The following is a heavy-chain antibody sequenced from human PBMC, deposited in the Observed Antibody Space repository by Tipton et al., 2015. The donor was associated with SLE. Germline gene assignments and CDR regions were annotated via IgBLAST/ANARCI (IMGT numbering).Heavy chain of an antibody. D-gene: IGHD6-19*01. CDR1: GFTVSSNY. V-gene: IGHV4-59*04. J-gene: IGHJ4*02. CDR3: ARGSYTSVWH. CDR2: IYYSGTT. Sequence: LRLSCAASGFTVSSNYMSWVRQAPGKGLEWIGNIYYSGTTFYNPSLKSRVTISIGTSKNQLSLELSSVTAADTAVYYCARGSYTSVWHWGQGILVTVSS.